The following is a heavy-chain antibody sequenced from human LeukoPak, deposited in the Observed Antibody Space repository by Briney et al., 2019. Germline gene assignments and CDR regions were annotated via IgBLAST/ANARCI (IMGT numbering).Heavy chain of an antibody. CDR3: ARDSGTAMVNWFDP. V-gene: IGHV1-18*01. Sequence: ASVKVSCKASGYTFTSYGISWVRQAPGQGLEWMGWISAYNGNTNYAQKLQGSFTMTTDTSTSTAYMELRSLRSDDTAVYYCARDSGTAMVNWFDPWGQGTLVTVSS. D-gene: IGHD5-18*01. CDR1: GYTFTSYG. CDR2: ISAYNGNT. J-gene: IGHJ5*02.